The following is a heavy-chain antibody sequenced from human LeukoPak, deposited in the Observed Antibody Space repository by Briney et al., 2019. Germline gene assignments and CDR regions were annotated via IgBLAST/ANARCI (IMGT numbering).Heavy chain of an antibody. Sequence: GGSLRLSCAASGFTFGNFGMHWVRQAPGKGLEWVAFIRYDGGNEYYADSVKGRFTISRDNSKNTLYLRVNSLRAEDTAVYYCAKSILRSGYYYLFDYWGQGTLVTVSS. D-gene: IGHD3-22*01. V-gene: IGHV3-30*02. CDR1: GFTFGNFG. CDR2: IRYDGGNE. J-gene: IGHJ4*02. CDR3: AKSILRSGYYYLFDY.